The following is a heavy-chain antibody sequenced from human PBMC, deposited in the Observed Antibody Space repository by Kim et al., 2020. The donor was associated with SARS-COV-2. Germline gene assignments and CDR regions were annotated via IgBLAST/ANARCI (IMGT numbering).Heavy chain of an antibody. CDR2: ISGSGGST. CDR3: AKDLWSYGSGRLPHDY. D-gene: IGHD3-10*01. Sequence: GGSLRLSCAASGFTFSSYAMSWVRQAPGKGLEWVSAISGSGGSTYYADSVKGRFTISRDNSKNTLYLQMNSLRAEDTAVYYCAKDLWSYGSGRLPHDYWGQGTLVTVSS. J-gene: IGHJ4*02. V-gene: IGHV3-23*01. CDR1: GFTFSSYA.